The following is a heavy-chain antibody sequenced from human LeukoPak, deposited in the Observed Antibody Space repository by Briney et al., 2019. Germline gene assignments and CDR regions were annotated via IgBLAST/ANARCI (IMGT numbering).Heavy chain of an antibody. CDR3: ARDVAMGSLQH. J-gene: IGHJ1*01. CDR1: GYTFTSYG. Sequence: EASVKVSCKASGYTFTSYGISWVRQAPGQGLEWMGWISAYDGNTNYAQKLQGRVTMTTDTSTSTAYMELRSLRSDDTAVYYCARDVAMGSLQHWGQGTLVTVSS. V-gene: IGHV1-18*01. CDR2: ISAYDGNT. D-gene: IGHD2-2*01.